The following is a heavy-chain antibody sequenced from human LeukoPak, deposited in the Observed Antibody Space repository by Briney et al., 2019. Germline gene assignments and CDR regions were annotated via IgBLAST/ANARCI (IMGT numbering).Heavy chain of an antibody. CDR1: GGSFSGYY. D-gene: IGHD3-22*01. J-gene: IGHJ4*02. V-gene: IGHV4-34*01. CDR3: ARHVRIVVAHWDY. Sequence: SETLSLTCAVYGGSFSGYYWSWIRQPPGKGLEWIGEINHSGSTNYNPSLKSRVTISVDTSKNQFSLKLSSVTAADTAVYYCARHVRIVVAHWDYWGQGTLVTVSS. CDR2: INHSGST.